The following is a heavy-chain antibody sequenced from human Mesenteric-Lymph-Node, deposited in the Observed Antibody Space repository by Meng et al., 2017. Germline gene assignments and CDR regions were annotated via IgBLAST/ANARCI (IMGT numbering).Heavy chain of an antibody. CDR3: ARDRVLVGATFPWFDP. J-gene: IGHJ5*02. Sequence: VRVVGAGGCVGQPGRSRRLSCAASCFTFSRYARHWVRQAPGKVIEWVAVISYDGSNKYYADSVKGRFTISRDNSKNTLYLQMNSLRAEDTAVYYCARDRVLVGATFPWFDPWGQGTLVTVSS. V-gene: IGHV3-30*01. D-gene: IGHD1-26*01. CDR2: ISYDGSNK. CDR1: CFTFSRYA.